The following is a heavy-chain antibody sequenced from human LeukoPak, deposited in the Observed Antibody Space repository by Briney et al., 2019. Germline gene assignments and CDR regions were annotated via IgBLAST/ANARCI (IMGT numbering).Heavy chain of an antibody. Sequence: PGGSLRLSCAASGFTFGNAWMSWVRQAPGKGLEWVAGISGSGGSTYYADSVKGRFTISRDNSKNTLSLQMNSLRAEDTAVYFCARAASSSSDYWGQGTLVTVSS. V-gene: IGHV3-23*01. J-gene: IGHJ4*02. D-gene: IGHD6-6*01. CDR1: GFTFGNAW. CDR3: ARAASSSSDY. CDR2: ISGSGGST.